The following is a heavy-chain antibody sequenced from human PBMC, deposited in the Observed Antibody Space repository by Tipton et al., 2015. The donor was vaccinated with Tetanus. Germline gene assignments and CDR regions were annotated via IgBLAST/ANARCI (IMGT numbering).Heavy chain of an antibody. J-gene: IGHJ2*01. CDR3: ARRRSAILSGNSHWYFDL. V-gene: IGHV5-51*01. CDR1: GYNFTHYW. Sequence: QLVQSGAEVKKPGESLKISCQGSGYNFTHYWIGWVRQMPGKGLEWMGIINPRDSEAIYGPSFQGQVTISADKSISTAYLQLSSLKASDTAMYYCARRRSAILSGNSHWYFDLWGRGTLVTVTS. CDR2: INPRDSEA. D-gene: IGHD3-9*01.